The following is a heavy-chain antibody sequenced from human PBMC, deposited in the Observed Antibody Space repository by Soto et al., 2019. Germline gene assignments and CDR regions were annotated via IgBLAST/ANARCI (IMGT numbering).Heavy chain of an antibody. CDR2: ISNDGSNK. J-gene: IGHJ4*02. V-gene: IGHV3-33*01. CDR1: GFTFNNYI. CDR3: ARDLRDDYVSVPLES. D-gene: IGHD4-17*01. Sequence: GGSLRLSCVASGFTFNNYIMHWVRQAPGKGLEWVAAISNDGSNKFEADSVQGRFIISRDNSKNTLFLQMNSLRAEDTAVYYCARDLRDDYVSVPLESWGQGTLVTVSS.